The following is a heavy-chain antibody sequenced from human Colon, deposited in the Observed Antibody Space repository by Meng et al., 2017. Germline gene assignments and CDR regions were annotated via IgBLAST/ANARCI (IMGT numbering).Heavy chain of an antibody. CDR1: GYSISTAYY. V-gene: IGHV4-38-2*01. CDR3: ARTIYSSSVDY. J-gene: IGHJ4*02. CDR2: IDRSGTT. Sequence: QVQVQVSGPGLVKPSDPLSLTCSVSGYSISTAYYWGWFRQTPGKGLEWIASIDRSGTTYYNPSLESRVTISVDTSKNHFSLRLNSVTAADTAVYFCARTIYSSSVDYWGQGTLVTVSS. D-gene: IGHD3-22*01.